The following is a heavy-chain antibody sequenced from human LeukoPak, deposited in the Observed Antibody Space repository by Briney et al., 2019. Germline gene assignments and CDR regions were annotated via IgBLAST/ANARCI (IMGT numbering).Heavy chain of an antibody. Sequence: GGSLRLSCAASGFTFSSYGMHWVRQDPGKGLEWVAVISYDGSNKYYADSVNGRFTISRDNSKNTLYLQMNSLRAEDTAVYYCAKICSFRAGASGSYHYWGQGTLVTVSS. CDR2: ISYDGSNK. D-gene: IGHD1-26*01. CDR1: GFTFSSYG. V-gene: IGHV3-30*18. J-gene: IGHJ4*02. CDR3: AKICSFRAGASGSYHY.